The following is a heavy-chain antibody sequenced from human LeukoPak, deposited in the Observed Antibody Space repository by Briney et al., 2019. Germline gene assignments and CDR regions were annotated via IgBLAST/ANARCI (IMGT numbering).Heavy chain of an antibody. J-gene: IGHJ4*02. V-gene: IGHV4-4*09. D-gene: IGHD5-24*01. CDR2: IYTSGST. CDR1: GGSISSYY. CDR3: ARLRDGYNYG. Sequence: SETLSLTCTVSGGSISSYYWSWIRQPPGKGLEWIGYIYTSGSTNYNPSLKSRVTISVDTSKNQSSLKLSSVTAADTAVYYCARLRDGYNYGWGQGTLVTVSS.